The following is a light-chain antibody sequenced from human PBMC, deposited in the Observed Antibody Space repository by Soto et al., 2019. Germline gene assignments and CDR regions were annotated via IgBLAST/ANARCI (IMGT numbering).Light chain of an antibody. CDR2: NAF. V-gene: IGKV3-11*01. Sequence: ENVLTQSPATLSLSPGERATLSCRASQSVGSYFAWYQQKPGQAPRLVIYNAFNRATGIPARFSGSGSGTYFTLTISGLEHEDFAVYYCQQGFNWPTFGGGTKVEIK. CDR1: QSVGSY. J-gene: IGKJ4*01. CDR3: QQGFNWPT.